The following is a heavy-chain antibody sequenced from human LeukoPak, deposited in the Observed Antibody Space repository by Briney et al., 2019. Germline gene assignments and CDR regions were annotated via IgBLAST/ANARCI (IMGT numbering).Heavy chain of an antibody. CDR1: GFTFSSYW. J-gene: IGHJ4*02. Sequence: PGGSLRLSCAASGFTFSSYWMSWVRQAPGKGLEWVANIKQDGSEKYYVDSVKGRFTISRDNAKNSLYLQMNSLRAEDTAVYYCAREGHYDFWSGYAFDYWGQGTLVTVSS. D-gene: IGHD3-3*01. CDR3: AREGHYDFWSGYAFDY. CDR2: IKQDGSEK. V-gene: IGHV3-7*01.